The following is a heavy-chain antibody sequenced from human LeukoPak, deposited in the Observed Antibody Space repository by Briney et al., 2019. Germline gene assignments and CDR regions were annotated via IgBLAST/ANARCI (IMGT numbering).Heavy chain of an antibody. CDR1: GSSISSYY. CDR2: IYYSGST. CDR3: ARAPYYYYGMDV. V-gene: IGHV4-59*01. J-gene: IGHJ6*02. Sequence: ETLSLTCTVSGSSISSYYWSWILQPPRKGPEWIGYIYYSGSTNYNPSLKIRVTISIDTSKNQFSLNLNSVTAADTAVYYCARAPYYYYGMDVWGQGTTVTVSS.